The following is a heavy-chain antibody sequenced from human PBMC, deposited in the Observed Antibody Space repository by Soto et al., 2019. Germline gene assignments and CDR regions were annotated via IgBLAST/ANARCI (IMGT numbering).Heavy chain of an antibody. CDR3: AKCPLTAAGFDY. V-gene: IGHV3-23*01. CDR2: ITGSGGGT. Sequence: EVQLLESGGGLVQPGGSLRLSCAASGFTFSNYAMTWVRQAPGKGLEWVSVITGSGGGTYFVDSVKGRFTISRDNSKNTVYLQMHSLRAEDTAVYYCAKCPLTAAGFDYWGQGNLVTVSS. CDR1: GFTFSNYA. D-gene: IGHD6-13*01. J-gene: IGHJ4*02.